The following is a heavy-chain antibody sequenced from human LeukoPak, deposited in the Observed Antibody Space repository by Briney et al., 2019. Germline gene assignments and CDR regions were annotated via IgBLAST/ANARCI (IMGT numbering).Heavy chain of an antibody. CDR2: ISSSSSTI. CDR3: SGGLSVAAKVDY. Sequence: PGGSLRLSCAASGFTFSSYSMNWVRQAPGKGLEWVSYISSSSSTIYYADSVKGRFTISRDNAKNTLYLQMNSLRAEDTAVYYCSGGLSVAAKVDYWGQGTLVIVSS. V-gene: IGHV3-48*01. CDR1: GFTFSSYS. D-gene: IGHD6-25*01. J-gene: IGHJ4*02.